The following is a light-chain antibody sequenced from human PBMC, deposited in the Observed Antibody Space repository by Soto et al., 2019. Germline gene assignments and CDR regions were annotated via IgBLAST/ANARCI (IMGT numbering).Light chain of an antibody. CDR1: QSVSSN. CDR3: QQYNDWPQT. J-gene: IGKJ1*01. CDR2: GAS. Sequence: EIVMTQSPGTLSLSPGERATLSCRASQSVSSNLAWYQQIPGQAPRLLIYGASTRATGIPARFSGSGSGTECTLAINSLQSEDFAVYYCQQYNDWPQTFGIGTKV. V-gene: IGKV3-15*01.